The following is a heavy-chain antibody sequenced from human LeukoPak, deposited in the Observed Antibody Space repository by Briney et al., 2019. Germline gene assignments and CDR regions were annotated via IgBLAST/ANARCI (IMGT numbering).Heavy chain of an antibody. Sequence: ASVKVSCKVSGYTLTELSMHWVRQAPGKGLEWMGGFDPEDGETIYAQKFQGRVTMTEDTSTDTAYMELSSLRSEDTAVYYCASDGASSSWYSFDYWGPGTLVTVSS. CDR2: FDPEDGET. D-gene: IGHD6-13*01. CDR3: ASDGASSSWYSFDY. V-gene: IGHV1-24*01. J-gene: IGHJ4*02. CDR1: GYTLTELS.